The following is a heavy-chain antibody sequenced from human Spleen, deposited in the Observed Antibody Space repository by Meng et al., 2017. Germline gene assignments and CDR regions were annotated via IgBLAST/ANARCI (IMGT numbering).Heavy chain of an antibody. CDR2: IYWDDDK. D-gene: IGHD6-13*01. J-gene: IGHJ4*02. V-gene: IGHV2-5*02. CDR3: ARSIAAAGRGYFDY. CDR1: GFSLRSSREG. Sequence: QITLKESGPTLVKPTQTLTLTCTFSGFSLRSSREGVGWIRQPPGKALEWLALIYWDDDKRYSPSLKSRLTITKDTSKNQVVLTMTNMDPVDTATYYCARSIAAAGRGYFDYWGQGTLVTVFS.